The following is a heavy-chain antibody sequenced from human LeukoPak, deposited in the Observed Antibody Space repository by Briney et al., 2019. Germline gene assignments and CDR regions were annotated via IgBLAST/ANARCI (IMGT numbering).Heavy chain of an antibody. CDR1: AYSFSTYD. D-gene: IGHD3-10*01. Sequence: ASVKVSCRASAYSFSTYDINWVRQATGQGLEWMGWMNPDSGNTGYAQKFQGRVTITRNTSISTAYMELSSLKSDDTAVYYCATANYYGSGSYPDWGQGTLVTVSS. CDR3: ATANYYGSGSYPD. J-gene: IGHJ4*02. V-gene: IGHV1-8*03. CDR2: MNPDSGNT.